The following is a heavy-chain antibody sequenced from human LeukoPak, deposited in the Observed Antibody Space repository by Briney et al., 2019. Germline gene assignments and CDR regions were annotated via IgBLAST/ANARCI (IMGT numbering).Heavy chain of an antibody. V-gene: IGHV3-23*01. J-gene: IGHJ5*02. CDR1: GFTFSSHG. CDR2: IRPSGGIT. CDR3: AKSRWGYYDCGES. Sequence: GGTLRLSCAASGFTFSSHGMNWVRQAPGKGLEWVSGIRPSGGITYYTDSVKGRFTISRDNSKNTVSLKMNSLRADDTAVYYCAKSRWGYYDCGESWGQGTLVTVSS. D-gene: IGHD3-22*01.